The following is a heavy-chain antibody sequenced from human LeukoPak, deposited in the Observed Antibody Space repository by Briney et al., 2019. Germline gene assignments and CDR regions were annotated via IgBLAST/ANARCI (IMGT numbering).Heavy chain of an antibody. Sequence: GGSLRLSCAASGFTFSSYGMNWVRQAPGKGLEWVSFIRGSGDSTYFADSVKGRFTISRDNSKNTLYLQMNSLRAEDTAVYYCAKDPWFGESWGQGTLVTVSS. CDR2: IRGSGDST. V-gene: IGHV3-23*01. D-gene: IGHD3-10*01. J-gene: IGHJ5*02. CDR3: AKDPWFGES. CDR1: GFTFSSYG.